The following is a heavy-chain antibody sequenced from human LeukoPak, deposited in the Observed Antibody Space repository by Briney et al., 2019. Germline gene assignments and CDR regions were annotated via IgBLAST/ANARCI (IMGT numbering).Heavy chain of an antibody. J-gene: IGHJ4*02. Sequence: PGGSLRLSCAASGFTFSSYGMHWVRQAPGKGLEWVAFIRYDGSNKYYADSVKGRFTISRDNSKNTLYLQMNNLRAEDTAVYYCARAPPALAYCGGDCYRALPEFDYWGQGTLVTVSS. CDR2: IRYDGSNK. CDR1: GFTFSSYG. V-gene: IGHV3-30*02. CDR3: ARAPPALAYCGGDCYRALPEFDY. D-gene: IGHD2-21*02.